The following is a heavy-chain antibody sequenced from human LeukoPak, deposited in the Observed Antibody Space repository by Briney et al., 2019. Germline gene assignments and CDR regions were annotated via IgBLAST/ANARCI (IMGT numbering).Heavy chain of an antibody. CDR3: ARAKDSSGYYYLFDY. Sequence: ASVKVSCKACGYTFTSYGISLVRQAPGQGLEWMGWISAYNGNTNYAQKLQGRVTMTTDTSTSTAYMELRSLRSDDTAVYYCARAKDSSGYYYLFDYWGQGTLVTVSS. CDR2: ISAYNGNT. V-gene: IGHV1-18*01. D-gene: IGHD3-22*01. J-gene: IGHJ4*02. CDR1: GYTFTSYG.